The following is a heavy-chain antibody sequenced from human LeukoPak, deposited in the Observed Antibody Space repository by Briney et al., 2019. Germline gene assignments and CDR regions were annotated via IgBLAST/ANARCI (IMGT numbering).Heavy chain of an antibody. J-gene: IGHJ6*03. Sequence: GGSLRLSCAASGFTFSTYGMHWVRQAPGKGLEWVSFVWSDGSNKYYTDSVKGRFTISRDNSKNTLYLQMNSLRGEDTAVYYCAKKTADYYYMDVWGPGATVTVSS. V-gene: IGHV3-30*02. CDR1: GFTFSTYG. CDR2: VWSDGSNK. CDR3: AKKTADYYYMDV.